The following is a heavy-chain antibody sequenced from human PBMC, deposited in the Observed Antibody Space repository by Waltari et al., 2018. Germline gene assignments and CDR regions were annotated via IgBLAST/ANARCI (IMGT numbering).Heavy chain of an antibody. D-gene: IGHD3-10*01. V-gene: IGHV4-34*01. Sequence: QVQLQQWGAGLLKPSETLSLTCAVYGGSFSGYYWSWIRQPPGKGLEWIGEINHGGRTNHKPPHMSRIPIPDARSKIQFSLRLSSVTATDPAVYYCARGYCSGSRAYYYYYGMGVWGQGTTVTVSS. CDR2: INHGGRT. CDR1: GGSFSGYY. CDR3: ARGYCSGSRAYYYYYGMGV. J-gene: IGHJ6*02.